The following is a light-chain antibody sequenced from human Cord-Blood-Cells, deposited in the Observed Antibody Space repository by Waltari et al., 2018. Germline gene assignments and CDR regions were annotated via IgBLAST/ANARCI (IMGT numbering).Light chain of an antibody. Sequence: IQMTQSPSSFTASVGYRVTITCRASQGISNYLHWYQQKPGKAPDLLLYDAANLETGVPSRFSGSRSGTDFTCTIRSLQPQDIATYYCQQYDNLPLPFGRGTKVEIK. CDR1: QGISNY. CDR3: QQYDNLPLP. CDR2: DAA. V-gene: IGKV1-33*01. J-gene: IGKJ4*01.